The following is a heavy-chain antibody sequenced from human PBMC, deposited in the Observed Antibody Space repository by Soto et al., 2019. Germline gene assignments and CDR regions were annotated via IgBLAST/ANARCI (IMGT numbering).Heavy chain of an antibody. J-gene: IGHJ4*02. CDR2: ISGSGGST. D-gene: IGHD6-19*01. Sequence: GGSLRLSCAASGFTFSSYAMSWVRQAPGKGLEWVSGISGSGGSTYYADSVKGRFTISRDNSKNTLYQQMNGLRAEDTAVYYCAKGLYSSGWYFDSWGQGTLVTVSS. CDR3: AKGLYSSGWYFDS. CDR1: GFTFSSYA. V-gene: IGHV3-23*01.